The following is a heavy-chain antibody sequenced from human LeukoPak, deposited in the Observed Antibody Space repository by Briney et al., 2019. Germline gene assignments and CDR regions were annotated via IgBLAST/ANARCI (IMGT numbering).Heavy chain of an antibody. J-gene: IGHJ4*02. D-gene: IGHD3-10*01. CDR2: IYYSGST. CDR3: ARVVGSGSQGISYYFDY. Sequence: PSETLSLTCTVSGGSISSYYWSWIRQPPGKGLEWIGYIYYSGSTNYNPSLKSRVTISVDTSKNQFSLKLSSVTAADTAVYYCARVVGSGSQGISYYFDYWGQGTLVTVSS. V-gene: IGHV4-59*01. CDR1: GGSISSYY.